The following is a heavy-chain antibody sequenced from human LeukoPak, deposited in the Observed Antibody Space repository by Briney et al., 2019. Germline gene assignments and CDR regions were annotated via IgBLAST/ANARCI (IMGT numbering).Heavy chain of an antibody. CDR1: GGTFSSYA. CDR3: ARQGPYCSSTSCYKGHYFDY. V-gene: IGHV1-18*01. D-gene: IGHD2-2*02. Sequence: ASVKVSCKASGGTFSSYAISWVRQAPGQGLEWMGWISAYNGNTNYAQRLQGRVTMTTDTSTSTAYMELRSLRSDDTAVYYCARQGPYCSSTSCYKGHYFDYWGQGTLVTVSS. J-gene: IGHJ4*02. CDR2: ISAYNGNT.